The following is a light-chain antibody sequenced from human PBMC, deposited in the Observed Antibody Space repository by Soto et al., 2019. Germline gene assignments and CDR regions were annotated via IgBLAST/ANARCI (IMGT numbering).Light chain of an antibody. CDR1: QTISSW. CDR3: QQLKSYPIT. J-gene: IGKJ5*01. Sequence: DIQLTQSPSVLSASVGAPVTITCRASQTISSWLAWYKQKPGKAPNLLTYAAFTLQSGVPSRFSGSGSGTEFTLTISSLQPEDFETYYCQQLKSYPITFGQGTRLEIK. V-gene: IGKV1-9*01. CDR2: AAF.